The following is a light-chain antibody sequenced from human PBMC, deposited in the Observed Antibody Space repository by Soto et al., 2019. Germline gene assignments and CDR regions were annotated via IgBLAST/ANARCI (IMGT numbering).Light chain of an antibody. CDR3: QQYENLPT. CDR2: DAS. Sequence: IQMTQSPSSLSSSLGDRVTITCQASQNINNYLNWYQQKPGRAPKXLIYDASNLEAGVPSRFRGSGSGTDFTFTISRLQPEDIATYYCQQYENLPTFGQGTRLEI. V-gene: IGKV1-33*01. J-gene: IGKJ5*01. CDR1: QNINNY.